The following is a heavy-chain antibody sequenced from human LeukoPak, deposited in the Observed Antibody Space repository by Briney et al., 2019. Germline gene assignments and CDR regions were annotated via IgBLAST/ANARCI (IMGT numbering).Heavy chain of an antibody. CDR2: ISGSGSTI. CDR3: ARGKQIVEDLDGAFDI. D-gene: IGHD2-21*01. V-gene: IGHV3-11*04. J-gene: IGHJ3*02. Sequence: KPGGSLRLSCAASGFIFSDNYMSWIRQAPGKGLEWVSYISGSGSTIYYADSVKGRFTISRDNAKNSLYLQMNSLRAEDTALYYCARGKQIVEDLDGAFDIWGQGTMVTVSS. CDR1: GFIFSDNY.